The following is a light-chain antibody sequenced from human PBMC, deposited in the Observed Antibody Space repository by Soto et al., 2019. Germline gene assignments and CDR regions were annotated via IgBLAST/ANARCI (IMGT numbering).Light chain of an antibody. CDR3: MQATQSTWT. V-gene: IGKV2-24*01. Sequence: DIVMTQTPLSSPVTLGQAASISCRSSQSLVHSDGNTYLSWFHQRPGQPPRLLIYKVSDRFSGVPERFSGSGAGTDFTLTISRVEAEDGGLYYCMQATQSTWTFGQGTKVEIK. CDR1: QSLVHSDGNTY. J-gene: IGKJ1*01. CDR2: KVS.